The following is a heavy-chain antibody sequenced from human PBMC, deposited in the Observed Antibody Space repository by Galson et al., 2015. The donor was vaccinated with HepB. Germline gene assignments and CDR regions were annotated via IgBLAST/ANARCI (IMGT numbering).Heavy chain of an antibody. V-gene: IGHV3-11*06. D-gene: IGHD2/OR15-2a*01. CDR3: ARDLSSVLRAFDY. Sequence: SLRLSCAGSGFSFGDHHMSWFRQAPGKGLQWLSYISDSSSFIKYAGSVKGRFTISRDNAKNSLYLQMNNLRDEDTAVYYCARDLSSVLRAFDYWGQGTLVTVSS. J-gene: IGHJ4*02. CDR1: GFSFGDHH. CDR2: ISDSSSFI.